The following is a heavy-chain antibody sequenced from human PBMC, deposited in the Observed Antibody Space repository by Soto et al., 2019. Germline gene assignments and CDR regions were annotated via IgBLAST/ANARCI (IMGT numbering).Heavy chain of an antibody. CDR2: IDWDDDK. D-gene: IGHD3-10*01. CDR1: GFSLSTSGMC. J-gene: IGHJ4*02. CDR3: ARIRSTMVRGVLWGYYFDY. V-gene: IGHV2-70*01. Sequence: SGPTLVNPTQTLTLTCTFSGFSLSTSGMCVSWIRQPPGKALEWLALIDWDDDKYYSTSLKTRLTISKDTSKNQVVLTMTNMDPVDTATYYCARIRSTMVRGVLWGYYFDYWGQGTLVTVSS.